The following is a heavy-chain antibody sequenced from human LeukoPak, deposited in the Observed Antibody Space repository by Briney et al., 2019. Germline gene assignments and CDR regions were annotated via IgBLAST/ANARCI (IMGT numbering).Heavy chain of an antibody. V-gene: IGHV1-2*02. Sequence: ASVKASCKASGYTFDENHIHWVRQAPGQGPGWMGWINPKSGATDSAQQFQGRLTMTRDTSIGTASMGLSGLRLDDTGIYYCARAGVESTGHYDSLHFWGQGTMVTVSS. D-gene: IGHD2-8*02. CDR1: GYTFDENH. CDR2: INPKSGAT. J-gene: IGHJ3*01. CDR3: ARAGVESTGHYDSLHF.